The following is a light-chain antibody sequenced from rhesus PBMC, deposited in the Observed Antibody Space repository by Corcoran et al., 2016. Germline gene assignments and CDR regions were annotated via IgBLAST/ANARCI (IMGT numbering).Light chain of an antibody. CDR3: QQSGNFT. Sequence: EIVLTQSPTSMAVSQGERVTISCTASSSVSTSYLHWYQQKPGFPPWLLVYRKSSLASGVPDRFSGSGSGTDFTLTISSLEPEDVGVYYCQQSGNFTFGPGTKLDIK. CDR1: SSVSTSY. CDR2: RKS. V-gene: IGKV3-31*02. J-gene: IGKJ3*01.